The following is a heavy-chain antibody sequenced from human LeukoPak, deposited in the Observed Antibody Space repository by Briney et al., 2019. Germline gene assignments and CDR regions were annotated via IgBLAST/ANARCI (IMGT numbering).Heavy chain of an antibody. CDR2: IRYDGSDK. J-gene: IGHJ4*02. Sequence: GGSLRLSCAASGSTFSGYAMHWVRQAPGKGLECVAFIRYDGSDKYYADSVKGRFTISRDNSKNTLHLQMNSLRAEDTAVYYCAKDLVVPVAALDYWGQGTLVTVSS. V-gene: IGHV3-30*02. D-gene: IGHD2-2*01. CDR1: GSTFSGYA. CDR3: AKDLVVPVAALDY.